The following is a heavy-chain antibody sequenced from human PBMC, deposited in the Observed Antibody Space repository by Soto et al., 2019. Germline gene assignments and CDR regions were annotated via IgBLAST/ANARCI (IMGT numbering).Heavy chain of an antibody. Sequence: VGSLRLSCAASGFTFSSYGMHWVRQAPGKGLEWVAVISYDGSNKYYADSVKGRFTISRDNSKNTLYLQMNSLRAEDTAVYYCAKDRKRVDCSGGSCPLDYWGQGTLVTVSS. CDR3: AKDRKRVDCSGGSCPLDY. J-gene: IGHJ4*02. D-gene: IGHD2-15*01. CDR1: GFTFSSYG. CDR2: ISYDGSNK. V-gene: IGHV3-30*18.